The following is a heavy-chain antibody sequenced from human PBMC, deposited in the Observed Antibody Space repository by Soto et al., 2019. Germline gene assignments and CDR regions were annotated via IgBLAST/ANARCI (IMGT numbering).Heavy chain of an antibody. CDR2: ISYDGSNK. CDR3: AKDPLPSYDFLPSPGVPDY. D-gene: IGHD3-3*01. CDR1: GFTFSSYG. V-gene: IGHV3-30*18. Sequence: PGGSLRLSCAASGFTFSSYGMHWVRQAPGKGLEWVAVISYDGSNKYYADSVKGRLTISRDNSKNTLYLQMNSLRAEDTAVYYCAKDPLPSYDFLPSPGVPDYWGQGTLVTVSS. J-gene: IGHJ4*02.